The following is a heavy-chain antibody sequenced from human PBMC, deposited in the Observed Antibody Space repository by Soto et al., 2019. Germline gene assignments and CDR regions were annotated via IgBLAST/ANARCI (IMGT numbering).Heavy chain of an antibody. CDR3: ARPSFDI. Sequence: EVQLVESGGDLVQPGGSLRLSCAASGFTFSTYSMNWVRQAPGKGLEWVSYISTSSSTIYYADSVKGRFTISRDNAKNSLDLQMNSVRAEDTAVYYCARPSFDIWGQGTMVTFSS. CDR1: GFTFSTYS. J-gene: IGHJ3*02. CDR2: ISTSSSTI. V-gene: IGHV3-48*01.